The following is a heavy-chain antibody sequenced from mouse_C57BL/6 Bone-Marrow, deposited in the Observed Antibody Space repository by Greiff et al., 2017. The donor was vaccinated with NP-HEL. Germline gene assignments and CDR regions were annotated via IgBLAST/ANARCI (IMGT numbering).Heavy chain of an antibody. CDR3: ARDRIYYGNYLLAMDY. J-gene: IGHJ4*01. Sequence: DVKLQESGGGLVKPGGSLKLSCAASGFTFSSYAMSWVRQTPEKRLEWVATISDGGSYTYYPDNVKGRFTISRDNAKNNLYLQMSHLKSEDTAMYYCARDRIYYGNYLLAMDYWGQGTSVTVSS. D-gene: IGHD2-1*01. CDR2: ISDGGSYT. CDR1: GFTFSSYA. V-gene: IGHV5-4*01.